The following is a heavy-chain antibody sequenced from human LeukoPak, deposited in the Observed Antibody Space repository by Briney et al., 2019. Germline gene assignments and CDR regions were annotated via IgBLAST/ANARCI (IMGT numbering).Heavy chain of an antibody. D-gene: IGHD3-10*01. CDR2: ISSSGTAT. Sequence: PGGSLRLSCTASGFTFDDYYITWIRQAPGKGLDWVAYISSSGTATYYADSVKGRFTISRDNAKNSLYLQKDSLKAEDTAMYYCARPARSGIYYPDAFENWGQGTMVTVSS. V-gene: IGHV3-11*04. CDR1: GFTFDDYY. J-gene: IGHJ3*02. CDR3: ARPARSGIYYPDAFEN.